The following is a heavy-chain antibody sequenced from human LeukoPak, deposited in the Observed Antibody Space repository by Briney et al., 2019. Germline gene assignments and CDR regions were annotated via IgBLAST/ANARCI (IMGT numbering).Heavy chain of an antibody. Sequence: SVKVSCKASGGTFSSYAISWVRQAPGQGLEWMGGIIPIFGTANYAQKFQGRVTITADESTSTAYMELSSLRSEDTAVYYCARGSPRMGATRSAFDIWGQGTMVTVSS. CDR1: GGTFSSYA. V-gene: IGHV1-69*13. CDR3: ARGSPRMGATRSAFDI. J-gene: IGHJ3*02. CDR2: IIPIFGTA. D-gene: IGHD1-26*01.